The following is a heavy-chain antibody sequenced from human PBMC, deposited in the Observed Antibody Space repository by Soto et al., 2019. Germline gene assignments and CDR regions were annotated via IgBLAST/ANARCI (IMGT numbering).Heavy chain of an antibody. CDR2: IYYSGST. CDR3: ARDVVAVAGKGDSYYYYYGMDV. V-gene: IGHV4-59*01. D-gene: IGHD6-19*01. J-gene: IGHJ6*02. Sequence: QASETLSLTCTVSGGSISSYYWSWIRQPPGKGLEWIGYIYYSGSTNYNPSLKSRVTISVDTSKNQFSLKLSSVTAADTAVYYCARDVVAVAGKGDSYYYYYGMDVWGQGTTVTVSS. CDR1: GGSISSYY.